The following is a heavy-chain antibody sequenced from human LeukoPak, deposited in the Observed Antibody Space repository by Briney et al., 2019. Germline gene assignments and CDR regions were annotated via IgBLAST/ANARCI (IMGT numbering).Heavy chain of an antibody. D-gene: IGHD2-15*01. V-gene: IGHV1-18*04. J-gene: IGHJ4*02. CDR1: GYTFTSYG. CDR2: ISAYNGNT. Sequence: ASVKVSCKASGYTFTSYGISWVRHAPGQGLEWMGWISAYNGNTNYAQKLQGRVTMTTDTSTSTAYMELRSLRSDDTAVYYCARVPTYCSGGSCYPDNYYFDYWGQGTLVTVSS. CDR3: ARVPTYCSGGSCYPDNYYFDY.